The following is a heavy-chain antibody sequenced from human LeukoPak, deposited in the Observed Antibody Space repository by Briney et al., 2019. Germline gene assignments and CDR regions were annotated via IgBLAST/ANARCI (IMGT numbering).Heavy chain of an antibody. V-gene: IGHV4-39*01. CDR3: ARHDGLDFWSGDYNAGFVY. J-gene: IGHJ4*02. Sequence: PSETLSLTCTVSGGFISSSSYYWGWIRQPPGKVLEWIGNIYYSGSTYYNPSLKSRVTISVDTSKNQFSLKLSSVTAADTAVYYCARHDGLDFWSGDYNAGFVYWGQGTLVTVSS. CDR2: IYYSGST. D-gene: IGHD3-3*01. CDR1: GGFISSSSYY.